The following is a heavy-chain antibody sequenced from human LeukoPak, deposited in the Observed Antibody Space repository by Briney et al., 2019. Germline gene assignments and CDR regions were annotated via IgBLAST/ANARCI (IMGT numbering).Heavy chain of an antibody. CDR1: GYTFTRNT. V-gene: IGHV7-4-1*01. CDR2: VNTNTGNP. CDR3: VTNFDSSGYFGY. J-gene: IGHJ4*02. Sequence: GASVKVPCKASGYTFTRNTINWVRRVPGQGLEWMGWVNTNTGNPTYAQGFTGRFVFSSDTSVSTAYLQIGSLKAEDTAVYYCVTNFDSSGYFGYWGQGTLVTVSS. D-gene: IGHD3-22*01.